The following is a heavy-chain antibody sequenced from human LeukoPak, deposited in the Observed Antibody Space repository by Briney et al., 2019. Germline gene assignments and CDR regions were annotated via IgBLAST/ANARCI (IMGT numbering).Heavy chain of an antibody. CDR1: GYTFNSYG. J-gene: IGHJ5*02. Sequence: ASVKVSCKASGYTFNSYGISWVRQAPGQGLEWMGWISAYNGNTNYAQKLQGRVTMTTDTSTSTAYMELRSLRSDDTAVYYCARVNRCSSTSCYGWFDPWGQGTLVTVSS. CDR2: ISAYNGNT. CDR3: ARVNRCSSTSCYGWFDP. V-gene: IGHV1-18*01. D-gene: IGHD2-2*01.